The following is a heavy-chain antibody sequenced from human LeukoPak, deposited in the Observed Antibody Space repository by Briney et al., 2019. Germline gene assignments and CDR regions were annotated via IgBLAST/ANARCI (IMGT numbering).Heavy chain of an antibody. Sequence: SETLSLTCAVYGGSFSGYYWSWIRQPPGKGLEWIGEINHSGSTNYNPSLKSRVTISVDTSKNQFSLKLSSVTAADTAVYYCARVASSSLDYYYMDVWGKGTTVTVSS. J-gene: IGHJ6*03. D-gene: IGHD6-6*01. CDR3: ARVASSSLDYYYMDV. V-gene: IGHV4-34*01. CDR2: INHSGST. CDR1: GGSFSGYY.